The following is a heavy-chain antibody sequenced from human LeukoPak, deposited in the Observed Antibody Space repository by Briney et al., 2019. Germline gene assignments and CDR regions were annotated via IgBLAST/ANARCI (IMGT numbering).Heavy chain of an antibody. CDR2: IYTSGST. Sequence: SETLSLTCTVSGGSISSGSYYWSWIRQPAGKGLEWIGRIYTSGSTNYNPSLKSRVTISVDTSKNQFSLKLSSVTAADTAVYYCARKGFGELSDYWGQGTLVTVSS. V-gene: IGHV4-61*02. CDR3: ARKGFGELSDY. D-gene: IGHD3-10*01. CDR1: GGSISSGSYY. J-gene: IGHJ4*02.